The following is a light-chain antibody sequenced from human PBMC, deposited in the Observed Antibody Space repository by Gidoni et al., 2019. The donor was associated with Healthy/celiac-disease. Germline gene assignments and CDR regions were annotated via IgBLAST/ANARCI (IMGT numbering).Light chain of an antibody. Sequence: DIVLTQYPAILSLSPGERATLSCRASESVGTYFAWYQQKPGQAPRLVIYDASSRATVVPARCSGSGSETDFTLVINNLEPEDFAIYYCQQRDNWPPGTFGQXTKLEIK. CDR3: QQRDNWPPGT. CDR2: DAS. V-gene: IGKV3-11*01. CDR1: ESVGTY. J-gene: IGKJ2*01.